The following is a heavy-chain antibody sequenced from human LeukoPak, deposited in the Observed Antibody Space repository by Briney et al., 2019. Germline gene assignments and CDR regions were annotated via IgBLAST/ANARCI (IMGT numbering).Heavy chain of an antibody. Sequence: SETPSLTYNVSGGSISTGYYWSWIRQPAGKAPEWIGRFYVTGSTDYSPSLKSRVTISADTTKNQLSLRLTSVTAADTAVYYCAREPSTANWYDPWGQGTLVTVSS. D-gene: IGHD4-17*01. CDR1: GGSISTGYY. J-gene: IGHJ5*02. CDR2: FYVTGST. CDR3: AREPSTANWYDP. V-gene: IGHV4-61*02.